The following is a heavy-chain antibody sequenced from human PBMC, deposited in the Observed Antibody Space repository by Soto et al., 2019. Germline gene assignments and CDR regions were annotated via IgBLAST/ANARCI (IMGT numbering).Heavy chain of an antibody. Sequence: GSLRLSCAASGVTFSGSPMHWVRQASGKGLEWVGRIRSKPNNYATAYAASVKGRFTISRDDSKNTAYLQMNSLKTEDTAVYYCTSQRWLQDPPVDYWGQGTLVTVSS. V-gene: IGHV3-73*01. CDR2: IRSKPNNYAT. J-gene: IGHJ4*02. D-gene: IGHD5-12*01. CDR1: GVTFSGSP. CDR3: TSQRWLQDPPVDY.